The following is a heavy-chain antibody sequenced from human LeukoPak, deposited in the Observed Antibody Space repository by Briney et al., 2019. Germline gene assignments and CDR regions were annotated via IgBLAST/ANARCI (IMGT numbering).Heavy chain of an antibody. J-gene: IGHJ4*02. CDR1: GFTFSSYA. CDR3: AKGLSQIDSCWDY. Sequence: GGPLRLSCAASGFTFSSYAMSWVRPAPGKGLGWVSAISGSGGSTYYADSEKGRFTISRDNSKNTLYLQMNSLRAEDTAVYYCAKGLSQIDSCWDYWGQGTLVTVSS. V-gene: IGHV3-23*01. CDR2: ISGSGGST. D-gene: IGHD2-2*01.